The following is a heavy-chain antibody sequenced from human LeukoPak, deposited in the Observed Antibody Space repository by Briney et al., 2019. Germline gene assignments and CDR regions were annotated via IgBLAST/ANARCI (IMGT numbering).Heavy chain of an antibody. CDR3: ATWDDYGDYVAFEY. CDR1: GFTFSPYT. CDR2: ISSSATYI. Sequence: GGSLRLSCAGSGFTFSPYTMNWVRQAPGKGLEWVSSISSSATYIYYADSVRGRFTISSDDAKNSLCLHMNSLRAEDTAVYYCATWDDYGDYVAFEYWGQGTLATVSS. J-gene: IGHJ4*02. D-gene: IGHD4-17*01. V-gene: IGHV3-21*01.